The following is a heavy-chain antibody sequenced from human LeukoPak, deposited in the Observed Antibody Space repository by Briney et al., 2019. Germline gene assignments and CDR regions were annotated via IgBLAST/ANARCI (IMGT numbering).Heavy chain of an antibody. Sequence: GGSLRLSCAASGFTFSNYRMHWVRQVPGKGLVWVSRIYSDGSSTNYADSVKGRFTISRDNARNTLYLQMNSLRAEDTAAYYCVTFGSGSWGGCWGQGTLVTVSS. D-gene: IGHD6-13*01. J-gene: IGHJ4*02. V-gene: IGHV3-74*01. CDR1: GFTFSNYR. CDR2: IYSDGSST. CDR3: VTFGSGSWGGC.